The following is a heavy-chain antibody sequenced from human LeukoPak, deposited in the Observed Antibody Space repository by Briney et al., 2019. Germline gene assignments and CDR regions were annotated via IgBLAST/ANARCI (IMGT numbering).Heavy chain of an antibody. D-gene: IGHD3-10*01. CDR3: ARYYYGSGSSYRTRTYYFDY. CDR2: IYYSGST. Sequence: SETLSPTCTVSGGSISSGGYYWSWIRQHPGKGLEWIGYIYYSGSTYYNPSLKSRVTISVDTSKNQFSLKLSSVTAADTAVYYCARYYYGSGSSYRTRTYYFDYWGQGTLVTVSS. V-gene: IGHV4-31*03. CDR1: GGSISSGGYY. J-gene: IGHJ4*02.